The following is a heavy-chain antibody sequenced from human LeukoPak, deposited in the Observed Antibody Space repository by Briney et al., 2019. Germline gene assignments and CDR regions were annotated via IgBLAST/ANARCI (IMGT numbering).Heavy chain of an antibody. CDR2: INSDGSAT. Sequence: GGSLRLSCAASGFTFGSPWMHWVRQAPGKGLVWVSRINSDGSATAYADSVKGRFTISRDNAKNSLYLQMNSLRAEDTAVYYCVRDYRACFDYWGQGTLVTVSS. CDR3: VRDYRACFDY. V-gene: IGHV3-74*01. D-gene: IGHD3-16*02. J-gene: IGHJ4*02. CDR1: GFTFGSPW.